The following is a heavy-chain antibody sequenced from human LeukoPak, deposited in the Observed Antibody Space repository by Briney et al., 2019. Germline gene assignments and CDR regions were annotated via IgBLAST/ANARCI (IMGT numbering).Heavy chain of an antibody. CDR2: IYYSGST. J-gene: IGHJ3*02. CDR3: ARTIFGVVIKPSIAFDI. V-gene: IGHV4-39*01. D-gene: IGHD3-3*01. CDR1: GGSISSGDYY. Sequence: SETLSLTCTVSGGSISSGDYYWGWIRQPPGKGLEWIGSIYYSGSTYYNPSLKSRVTISVDTSKNQISLKLSSVTAADTAVYYCARTIFGVVIKPSIAFDIWGQGTMVTVSS.